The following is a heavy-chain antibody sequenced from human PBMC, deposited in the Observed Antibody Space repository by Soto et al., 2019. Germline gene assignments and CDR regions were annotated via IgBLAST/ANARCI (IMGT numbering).Heavy chain of an antibody. CDR2: IYYSGST. J-gene: IGHJ5*02. D-gene: IGHD6-19*01. CDR1: GGSISSGDYY. Sequence: PSETLSLTCTVSGGSISSGDYYWSWIRQPPGKGLEWIGYIYYSGSTYYNPSLKSRVTISVDTSKNRFSLKLSSVTAADTAVYYCARVAVAGPYNWFDPWGQGTLVTVYS. V-gene: IGHV4-30-4*01. CDR3: ARVAVAGPYNWFDP.